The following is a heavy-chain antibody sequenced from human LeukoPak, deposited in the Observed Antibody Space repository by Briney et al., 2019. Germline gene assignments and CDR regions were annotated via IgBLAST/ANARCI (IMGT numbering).Heavy chain of an antibody. V-gene: IGHV1-8*01. Sequence: ASVKVSCKASGYTFTSYDINWVRQATGQGLEWMGWMNPNSGNTGYAQKFQGRVTMTRDMSTSTFYMDLSSLRSEDTAVYYCASGMICPSCHLFDYWGQGTLVTVSS. J-gene: IGHJ4*02. CDR1: GYTFTSYD. CDR3: ASGMICPSCHLFDY. D-gene: IGHD2-2*01. CDR2: MNPNSGNT.